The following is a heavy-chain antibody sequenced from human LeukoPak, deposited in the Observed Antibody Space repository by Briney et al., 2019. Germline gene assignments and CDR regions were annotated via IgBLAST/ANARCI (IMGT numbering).Heavy chain of an antibody. CDR3: ASSSIAARGAFDY. V-gene: IGHV4-59*01. J-gene: IGHJ4*02. Sequence: PSETLSLTCTVSGGSISSYYWSWIRQPPGKGLEWIGYIYYSGSTNYNPSLKSRVTISVDTSKNQFSLKLGSVTAADTAVYYCASSSIAARGAFDYWGQGTLVTVSS. CDR2: IYYSGST. D-gene: IGHD6-6*01. CDR1: GGSISSYY.